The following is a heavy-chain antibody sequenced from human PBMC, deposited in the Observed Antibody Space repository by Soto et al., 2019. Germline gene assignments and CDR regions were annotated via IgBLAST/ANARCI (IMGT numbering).Heavy chain of an antibody. D-gene: IGHD2-2*01. CDR1: GFTFSSYG. Sequence: QVQLVESGGGVVQPGRSLRLSCAASGFTFSSYGMHWVRQAPGKGLEWVAVISYDGSNKYYADSVKGRFTISRDNSKKTLYLQMKSLRAEDTAVYYCEKLIGDCSSPSCHWGDSGGQGPLVTVSS. V-gene: IGHV3-30*18. CDR3: EKLIGDCSSPSCHWGDS. CDR2: ISYDGSNK. J-gene: IGHJ5*01.